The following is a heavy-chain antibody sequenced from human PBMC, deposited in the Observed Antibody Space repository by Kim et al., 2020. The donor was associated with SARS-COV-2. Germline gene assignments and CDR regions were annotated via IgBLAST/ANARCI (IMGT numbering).Heavy chain of an antibody. V-gene: IGHV1-2*06. D-gene: IGHD3-3*01. CDR2: INPNSGGT. CDR3: ARSAVLRFLEWSLYGMDV. Sequence: ASVKVSCKASGYTFTGYYMHWVRQAPGQGLEWMGRINPNSGGTNYAQKFQGRVTMTRDTSISTAYMELSRLRSDDTAVYYCARSAVLRFLEWSLYGMDVWGQGTTVTVSS. J-gene: IGHJ6*02. CDR1: GYTFTGYY.